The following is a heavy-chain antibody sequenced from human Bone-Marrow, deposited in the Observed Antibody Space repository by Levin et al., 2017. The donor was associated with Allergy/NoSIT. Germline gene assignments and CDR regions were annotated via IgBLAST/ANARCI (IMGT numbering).Heavy chain of an antibody. V-gene: IGHV3-43D*04. CDR3: AKPIFGGVTAVANYFDY. Sequence: PGGSLRLSCAASGFTFDDYAMHWVRQAPGKGLEWVSLISWDGSSTYYADSVKGRFTISRDNSKNSLYLQMNSLRAEDTALYYCAKPIFGGVTAVANYFDYWGQGTLVTVSS. J-gene: IGHJ4*02. D-gene: IGHD3-16*01. CDR2: ISWDGSST. CDR1: GFTFDDYA.